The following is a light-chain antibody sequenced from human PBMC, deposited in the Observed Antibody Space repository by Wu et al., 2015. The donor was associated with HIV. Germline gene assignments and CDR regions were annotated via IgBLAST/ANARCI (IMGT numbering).Light chain of an antibody. J-gene: IGKJ2*01. CDR1: QSVSTN. CDR3: QQYHKWPYT. Sequence: EIVMTQSPGTLSVSPGQRVTLPCRASQSVSTNLAWYQQKPGQAPRLFIYGASTRATGIPVRFSGSGSETEFTLTISTMQSEDFAVYYCQQYHKWPYTFGQGTKLEIK. V-gene: IGKV3-15*01. CDR2: GAS.